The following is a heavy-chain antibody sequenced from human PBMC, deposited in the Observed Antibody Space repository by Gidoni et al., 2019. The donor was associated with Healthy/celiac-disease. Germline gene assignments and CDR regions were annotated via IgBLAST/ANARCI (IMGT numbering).Heavy chain of an antibody. CDR2: IIPIFGTA. Sequence: QVQLVQSGAEVKKPGSSVKVSCKASGGTFSSYAISWVRQAPGQGLEWMGGIIPIFGTANYAQKFQGRVTITADESTSTAYMELSSLRSEDTAVYYCATLGGIMITFGGAPRDYWGQGTLVTVSS. J-gene: IGHJ4*02. CDR3: ATLGGIMITFGGAPRDY. CDR1: GGTFSSYA. D-gene: IGHD3-16*01. V-gene: IGHV1-69*01.